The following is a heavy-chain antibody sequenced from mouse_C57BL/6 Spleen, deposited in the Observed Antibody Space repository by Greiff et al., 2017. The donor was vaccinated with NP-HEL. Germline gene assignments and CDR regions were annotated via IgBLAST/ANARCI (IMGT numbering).Heavy chain of an antibody. V-gene: IGHV5-9*01. CDR1: GFTFSSYT. D-gene: IGHD1-1*01. CDR3: ARHNYGRTLDY. Sequence: EVQLVESGGGLVKPGGSLKLSCAASGFTFSSYTMSWVRQTPEKRLEWVATISGGGGNTYYPDSVKGRFTISRDNAKNTLYLQMSSLRSEDTALYYCARHNYGRTLDYWGQGTTLTVSS. J-gene: IGHJ2*01. CDR2: ISGGGGNT.